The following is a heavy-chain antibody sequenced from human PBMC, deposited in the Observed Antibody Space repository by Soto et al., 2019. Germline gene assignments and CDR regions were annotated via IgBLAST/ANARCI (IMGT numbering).Heavy chain of an antibody. CDR1: GYTFTNYG. J-gene: IGHJ3*02. Sequence: ASVKVSCKASGYTFTNYGISWVRQAPGQGLEWMGWISGYNGTPNYAHKFQGRVTMATDTSTSTVYMELRSLRFDDTAVYYCARDWGYYYESSGYYSVIWGQGTMVTVSS. CDR3: ARDWGYYYESSGYYSVI. D-gene: IGHD3-22*01. CDR2: ISGYNGTP. V-gene: IGHV1-18*01.